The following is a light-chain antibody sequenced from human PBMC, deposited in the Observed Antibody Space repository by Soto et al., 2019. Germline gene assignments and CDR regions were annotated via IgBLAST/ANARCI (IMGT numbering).Light chain of an antibody. CDR2: GVS. V-gene: IGKV3-20*01. CDR1: QSVSSTL. J-gene: IGKJ1*01. Sequence: ELVLTQSPVALSLSSGERATLSCRASQSVSSTLLTWYQQKPGQAPRLLIYGVSSRATCIPDRFSGSVSGTDCTLTISRVEPEDVAVDFCQHYGDSSWTFGQGSMVEI. CDR3: QHYGDSSWT.